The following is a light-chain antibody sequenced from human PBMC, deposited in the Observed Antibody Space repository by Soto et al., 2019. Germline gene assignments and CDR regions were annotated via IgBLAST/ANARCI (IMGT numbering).Light chain of an antibody. CDR3: QQYGGSPLFS. J-gene: IGKJ3*01. CDR1: QGVTPAY. CDR2: GAS. V-gene: IGKV3-20*01. Sequence: EIVLTQSPGTLSLSPGERATLSCRASQGVTPAYLAWYQHKPGQAPRLLIYGASNRATGIPDRFSGSVSGTDFTLPISRLEPADFAVYSCQQYGGSPLFSFGPGTRVDFK.